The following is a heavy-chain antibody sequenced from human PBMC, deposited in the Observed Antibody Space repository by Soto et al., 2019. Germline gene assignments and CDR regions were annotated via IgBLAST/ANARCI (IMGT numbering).Heavy chain of an antibody. CDR2: IWYDGNNK. CDR1: GFTFASYG. CDR3: AREVHTAMAPSFEY. D-gene: IGHD5-18*01. J-gene: IGHJ4*02. Sequence: PGESLKISCVASGFTFASYGMHWVRQAPGKGLEWVAVIWYDGNNKNYADSVKGRFTISRDNSKNTLYLQINSPRAEDTAVYYCAREVHTAMAPSFEYWGQGTLVTVSS. V-gene: IGHV3-33*01.